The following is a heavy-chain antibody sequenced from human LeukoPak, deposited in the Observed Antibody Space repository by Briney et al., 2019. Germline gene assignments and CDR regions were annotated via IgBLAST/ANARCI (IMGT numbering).Heavy chain of an antibody. J-gene: IGHJ6*02. CDR3: ARDLLTSGWFPYGMDV. V-gene: IGHV3-66*01. CDR1: GFTFRSNT. Sequence: GGSLRLSCAASGFTFRSNTMSWVRQAPGRGLEWVSGIYSGGSTYYADSVKGRVTISRDNSENTLYLHMNSLRAEDTAVYYCARDLLTSGWFPYGMDVWGQGTTVTVSS. D-gene: IGHD6-19*01. CDR2: IYSGGST.